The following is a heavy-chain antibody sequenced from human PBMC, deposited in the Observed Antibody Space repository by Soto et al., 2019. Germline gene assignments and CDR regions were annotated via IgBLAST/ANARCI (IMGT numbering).Heavy chain of an antibody. CDR3: ARPHGGSSGWDNWFDP. D-gene: IGHD6-25*01. V-gene: IGHV4-59*01. CDR1: GGSISSYY. CDR2: IYYSGST. J-gene: IGHJ5*02. Sequence: QVQLQESGPGLVKPSETLSLTCTVSGGSISSYYWSWIRQPPGKGLEWIGYIYYSGSTNYNPSLMSRVTISVATSKNQFSLKLSYVTAADTAVYYCARPHGGSSGWDNWFDPWGQGTLVTVSS.